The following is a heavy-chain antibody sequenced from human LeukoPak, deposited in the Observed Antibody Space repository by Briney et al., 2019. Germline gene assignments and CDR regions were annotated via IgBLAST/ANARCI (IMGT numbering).Heavy chain of an antibody. D-gene: IGHD3-22*01. CDR1: GFTFSSYG. J-gene: IGHJ4*02. Sequence: QTGGSLRLSCAASGFTFSSYGMHWVRQAPGKGLEWVAVISYDGSNKYYADSVKGRFTISRDNSKNTLYLQMNSLRAEDTAVYYCAEGVGDSSGLSLDYWGQGTLVTVSS. CDR3: AEGVGDSSGLSLDY. CDR2: ISYDGSNK. V-gene: IGHV3-30*18.